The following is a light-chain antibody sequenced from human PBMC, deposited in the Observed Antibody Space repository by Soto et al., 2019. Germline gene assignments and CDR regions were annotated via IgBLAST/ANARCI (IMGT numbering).Light chain of an antibody. Sequence: EIVMTQSPATLSVSPGERATLSCRASQSVSSNLAWYQQKPGQAPRLLIYGASTRATGIPARFSGSGSGTEFPLTISSLQSEDFAVYYCQQYNNWPPYTFGQRTKLEIK. CDR2: GAS. J-gene: IGKJ2*01. V-gene: IGKV3-15*01. CDR3: QQYNNWPPYT. CDR1: QSVSSN.